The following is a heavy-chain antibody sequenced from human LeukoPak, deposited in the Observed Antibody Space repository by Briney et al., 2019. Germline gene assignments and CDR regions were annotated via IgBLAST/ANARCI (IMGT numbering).Heavy chain of an antibody. CDR3: ARGGTYYPCIDY. CDR2: ISAYNGGT. J-gene: IGHJ4*01. V-gene: IGHV1-18*01. CDR1: GYSFSTTY. Sequence: ASVKVSCKAFGYSFSTTYINWVRHTPGQGLEWMGRISAYNGGTAYAQKFQGRVTMTTDSSTTTAYLHLASLRSDDTAVYYCARGGTYYPCIDYWGQGTLVTVSS. D-gene: IGHD1-26*01.